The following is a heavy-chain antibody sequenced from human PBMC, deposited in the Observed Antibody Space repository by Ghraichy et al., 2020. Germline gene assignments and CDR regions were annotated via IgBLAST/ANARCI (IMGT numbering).Heavy chain of an antibody. CDR3: VRDMRGNRQLYGMDV. CDR2: IYYSGST. D-gene: IGHD1-1*01. Sequence: SETLSPTCTVSGDSISTYYWNWIRQPPGKGLEWIGYIYYSGSTYYNPSLESRATISVDTSKNQFSLKLTSVTAADTAVYYCVRDMRGNRQLYGMDVWGQGTTVTVSS. CDR1: GDSISTYY. V-gene: IGHV4-59*01. J-gene: IGHJ6*02.